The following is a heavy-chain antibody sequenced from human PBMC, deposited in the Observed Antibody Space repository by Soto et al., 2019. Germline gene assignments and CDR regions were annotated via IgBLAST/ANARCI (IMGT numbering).Heavy chain of an antibody. V-gene: IGHV4-30-4*08. CDR3: ARDPIVGATIGAFDI. J-gene: IGHJ3*02. CDR1: VGSVSSGGYY. CDR2: IYYSGST. D-gene: IGHD1-26*01. Sequence: SETLSLTCTVSVGSVSSGGYYWSWIRQHPGKGLEWIGYIYYSGSTYYNPSLKSRVTISVDTSKNQFSLKLSSVTAADTAVYYCARDPIVGATIGAFDIWGQGTMVTVSS.